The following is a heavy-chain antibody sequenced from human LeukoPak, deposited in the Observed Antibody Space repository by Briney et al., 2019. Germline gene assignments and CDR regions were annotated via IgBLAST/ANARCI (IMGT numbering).Heavy chain of an antibody. CDR2: INHSGST. CDR3: ARREVLWFGELLGYYYRLDV. J-gene: IGHJ6*02. CDR1: GGSFSGYY. D-gene: IGHD3-10*01. Sequence: SETLSLTCAVYGGSFSGYYWSWIRQPPGKGLEWIGEINHSGSTNYNPSLKSRVTISVDTSKNQFSLKLSSVTAADTAVYYCARREVLWFGELLGYYYRLDVWGQGTTVTVSS. V-gene: IGHV4-34*01.